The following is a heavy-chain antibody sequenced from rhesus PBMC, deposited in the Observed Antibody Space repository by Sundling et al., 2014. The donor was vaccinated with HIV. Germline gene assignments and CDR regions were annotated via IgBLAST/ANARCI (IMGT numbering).Heavy chain of an antibody. CDR2: IFGSIGST. Sequence: QVQLQESGPGLVKPSETLSLTCAVSGGSISGGYGWSWIRQPPGKGLEWIGHIFGSIGSTYYNPSLKSRVTISTDTSKNQFSLKLSSVTAADTAVYYCAREGALQYLDWLNDWGQGVLVTVSS. V-gene: IGHV4-127*01. CDR1: GGSISGGYG. CDR3: AREGALQYLDWLND. J-gene: IGHJ4*01. D-gene: IGHD3-3*01.